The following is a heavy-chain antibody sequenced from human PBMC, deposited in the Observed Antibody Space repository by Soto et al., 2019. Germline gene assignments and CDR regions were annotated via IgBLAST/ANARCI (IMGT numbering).Heavy chain of an antibody. V-gene: IGHV4-38-2*02. J-gene: IGHJ3*02. CDR3: ARDDRKHWSIVVVVAGGAFDI. CDR2: IYHSGST. Sequence: SETLPLTCAVSGYSISSGYYWGWIRQPPGKGLEWIGSIYHSGSTYYNPSLKSRVTISVDTSKNQFSLKLSSVTAADTAVYYCARDDRKHWSIVVVVAGGAFDIWGQGTMVTVSS. D-gene: IGHD2-15*01. CDR1: GYSISSGYY.